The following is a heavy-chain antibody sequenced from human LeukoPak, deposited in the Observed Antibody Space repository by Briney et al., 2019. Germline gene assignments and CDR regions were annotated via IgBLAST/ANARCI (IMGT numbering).Heavy chain of an antibody. CDR3: VRDRGTYRPIDY. D-gene: IGHD1-26*01. CDR2: IRYDGSNK. Sequence: PGGSLRLSCAASGFTFSSYGMHWVRQAPGKGLEWVAFIRYDGSNKYYADSVKGRFTVSRDNAQNSVYLQMNSLRVEDTAIYYCVRDRGTYRPIDYWGQGTLVTVSS. V-gene: IGHV3-30*02. J-gene: IGHJ4*02. CDR1: GFTFSSYG.